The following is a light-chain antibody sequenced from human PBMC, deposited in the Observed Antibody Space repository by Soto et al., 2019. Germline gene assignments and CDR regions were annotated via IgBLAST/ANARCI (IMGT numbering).Light chain of an antibody. CDR2: GAS. V-gene: IGKV3-20*01. J-gene: IGKJ4*01. CDR3: QQYGSSPLT. CDR1: QSVSSSY. Sequence: EIVMTQSPATLSVSPGERATLSCRAIQSVSSSYLAWYQQKPGQAPRLLIYGASSRATGIPDRFSGSGSGTDFTLTISRLEPEDFAVYYCQQYGSSPLTFGGGTKV.